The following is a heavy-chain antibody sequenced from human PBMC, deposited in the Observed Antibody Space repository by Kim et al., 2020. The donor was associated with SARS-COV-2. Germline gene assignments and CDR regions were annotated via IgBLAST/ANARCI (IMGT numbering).Heavy chain of an antibody. CDR3: AHQLYGSGSYHYYYYYGMDV. D-gene: IGHD3-10*01. CDR1: GFSLSTSGVG. J-gene: IGHJ6*02. Sequence: SGPTLVNPTQTLTLTCTFSGFSLSTSGVGVGWIRHPPGKALEWLALIYWDDDKRYSPSLKSRLTITKDTSKNQVVLTMTNMDPVDTATYYCAHQLYGSGSYHYYYYYGMDVWGQGTTVTVSS. CDR2: IYWDDDK. V-gene: IGHV2-5*02.